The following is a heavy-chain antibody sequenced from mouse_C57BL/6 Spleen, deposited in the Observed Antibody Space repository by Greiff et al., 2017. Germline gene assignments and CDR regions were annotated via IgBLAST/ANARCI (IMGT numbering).Heavy chain of an antibody. D-gene: IGHD2-1*01. CDR1: GYTFTDYE. V-gene: IGHV1-15*01. Sequence: QVQLQQSGAELVRPGASVTLSCKASGYTFTDYEIHWVKQTPVHGLEWIGAIDPETGGTAYNQKFKGKAILTADKSSSTAYMELRSLTSEYSAVYYCTRNGNFFGYWGQGTTLTVSS. J-gene: IGHJ2*01. CDR2: IDPETGGT. CDR3: TRNGNFFGY.